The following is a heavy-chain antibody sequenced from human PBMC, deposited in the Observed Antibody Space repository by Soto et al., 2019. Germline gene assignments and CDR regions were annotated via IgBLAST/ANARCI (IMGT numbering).Heavy chain of an antibody. D-gene: IGHD1-7*01. CDR2: INTSGNT. V-gene: IGHV4-4*07. CDR3: ARESGDNWDYEAY. Sequence: PSETLSLTCTVSGGSITSYRWSWIRQSAGKGLEWIGRINTSGNTHYNPSLKSRVTVSIDTSRNQFFLTVNSVTAADSAVYYCARESGDNWDYEAYWGQGTPVTV. CDR1: GGSITSYR. J-gene: IGHJ4*02.